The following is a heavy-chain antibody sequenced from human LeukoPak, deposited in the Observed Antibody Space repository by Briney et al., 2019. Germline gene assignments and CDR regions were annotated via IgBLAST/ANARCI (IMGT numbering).Heavy chain of an antibody. V-gene: IGHV3-30-3*01. CDR1: GFTFSTYA. CDR2: ISYDGSNK. Sequence: GGSLRLSCEASGFTFSTYAMHWVRQAPGKGLEWVAVISYDGSNKYYADSVKGRFTISRDNSKNTLYLQMNSLRAEDTAVYYCARDYDFWGGYYPLDYWGQGTLVTVSS. D-gene: IGHD3-3*01. J-gene: IGHJ4*02. CDR3: ARDYDFWGGYYPLDY.